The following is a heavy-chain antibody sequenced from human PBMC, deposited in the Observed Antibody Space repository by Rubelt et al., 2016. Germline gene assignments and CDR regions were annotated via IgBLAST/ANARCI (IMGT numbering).Heavy chain of an antibody. Sequence: EVQLVESGGGLVQPGGSLRLSCVAPGIAFDSYYMSWVRQAPGQGLEWVANIVKDGRSKTDVDSVKGRFTSSRDNARNSLYLQMNSLRVEDTAVYFCARGRGWISDDWGQGTLVIVSS. J-gene: IGHJ4*02. CDR3: ARGRGWISDD. CDR1: GIAFDSYY. CDR2: IVKDGRSK. V-gene: IGHV3-7*03. D-gene: IGHD6-19*01.